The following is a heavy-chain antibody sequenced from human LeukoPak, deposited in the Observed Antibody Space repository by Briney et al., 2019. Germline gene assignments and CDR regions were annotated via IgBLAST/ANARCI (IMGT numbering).Heavy chain of an antibody. D-gene: IGHD3-22*01. V-gene: IGHV3-11*04. Sequence: PGGSLRLSCAASGFTFSDYYMSWIRQAPGKGLEWVSYISSSGSTIYYADSVKGRFTISRDNAKNTLYLQMNSLRAEDTAVYYCARRYYDSSGYYHFDYWGQGTLVTVSS. J-gene: IGHJ4*02. CDR1: GFTFSDYY. CDR3: ARRYYDSSGYYHFDY. CDR2: ISSSGSTI.